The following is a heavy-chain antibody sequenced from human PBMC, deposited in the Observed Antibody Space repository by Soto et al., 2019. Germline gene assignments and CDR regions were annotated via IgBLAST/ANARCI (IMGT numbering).Heavy chain of an antibody. CDR2: IYYSGST. CDR3: ARDSKRGYSGYDKLDY. Sequence: QVQLQESGPGLVKPSETLSLTCTVSGGPISSYYWTWIRQPPGKGLEWIGYIYYSGSTNYNPSLKSRVTISVDTSKNQFSLKLSSVTAADTAVYYCARDSKRGYSGYDKLDYWGQGTLVTVSS. V-gene: IGHV4-59*01. CDR1: GGPISSYY. D-gene: IGHD5-12*01. J-gene: IGHJ4*02.